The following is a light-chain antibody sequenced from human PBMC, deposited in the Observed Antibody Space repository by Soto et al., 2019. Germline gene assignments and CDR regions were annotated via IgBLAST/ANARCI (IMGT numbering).Light chain of an antibody. J-gene: IGKJ5*01. CDR3: QQYDQWPIT. CDR2: GAS. Sequence: EIVVTQSPATLSGSPGERVTLSCRASQFVSSRLAWYQQRPGQVPRLLIYGASARALGIPDRFSGSGSGTEFSFTVTSLQSEDFAVYYCQQYDQWPITFGQGTRLEIK. V-gene: IGKV3-15*01. CDR1: QFVSSR.